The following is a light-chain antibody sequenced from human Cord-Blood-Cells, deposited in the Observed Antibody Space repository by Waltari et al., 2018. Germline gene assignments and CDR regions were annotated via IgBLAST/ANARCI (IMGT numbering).Light chain of an antibody. CDR3: QQYYSTPRT. J-gene: IGKJ1*01. CDR2: WAS. V-gene: IGKV4-1*01. Sequence: DIVMTQSPDSLAVSLRERATTNCKSSQRVLYCSNNKNYLAWYQQKPGQPPKLLIYWASTRESGVPDRFSGGGSGTDFTLTISSLQAEDVAVYYCQQYYSTPRTFGQGTKVEIK. CDR1: QRVLYCSNNKNY.